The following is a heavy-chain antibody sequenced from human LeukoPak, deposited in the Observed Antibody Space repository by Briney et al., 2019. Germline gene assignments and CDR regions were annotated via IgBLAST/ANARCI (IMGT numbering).Heavy chain of an antibody. V-gene: IGHV3-74*01. CDR3: EKGGATVIDY. D-gene: IGHD4-17*01. CDR1: GFTFSNYW. J-gene: IGHJ4*02. Sequence: GGSLRLSCAASGFTFSNYWMHWVRRAPGKGLVWVSRINSDGSSTTSADSVKGRFTISRDNAKNTLYLQMNSLRAEDTAVYYCEKGGATVIDYWGQGTLVSVSS. CDR2: INSDGSST.